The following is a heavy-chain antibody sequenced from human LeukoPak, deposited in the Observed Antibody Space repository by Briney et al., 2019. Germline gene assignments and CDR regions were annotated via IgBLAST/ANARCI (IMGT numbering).Heavy chain of an antibody. CDR1: GYSFTSYW. Sequence: GESLQISCKGSGYSFTSYWIGWVRQMPGKGREWMGIIYPGDSDTRYSPSFQGQVTISADKSISTAYLQWSSLKASDTAMYYCARRITMVRGVSYFDYWGQGTLVTVSS. J-gene: IGHJ4*02. CDR3: ARRITMVRGVSYFDY. V-gene: IGHV5-51*01. D-gene: IGHD3-10*01. CDR2: IYPGDSDT.